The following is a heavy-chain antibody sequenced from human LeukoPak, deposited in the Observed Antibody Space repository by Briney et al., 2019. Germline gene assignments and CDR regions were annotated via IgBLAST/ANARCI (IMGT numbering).Heavy chain of an antibody. D-gene: IGHD3-22*01. Sequence: GGSLRLSCAASGFTFSSYWMHWVRQAPGKGLVWVSRISTDGSTTTYADSVKGRFTISRDNAKNSLYLQMNSLRAEDTALYYCAATYYYDSSGPGTDYWGQGTLVTVSS. CDR3: AATYYYDSSGPGTDY. CDR2: ISTDGSTT. V-gene: IGHV3-74*01. J-gene: IGHJ4*02. CDR1: GFTFSSYW.